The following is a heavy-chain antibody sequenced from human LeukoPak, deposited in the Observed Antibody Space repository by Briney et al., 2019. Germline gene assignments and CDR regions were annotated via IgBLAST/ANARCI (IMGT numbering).Heavy chain of an antibody. Sequence: ASVKVSCRASGYTFTAYYIHWVRQAPGQGLEWMGWINPNNGYTSLPQRFQGRVTMTRDTSIITAYMELSSLTSDDTGMYYCARGPTSGLDIWGQGTMVTVSS. J-gene: IGHJ3*02. CDR2: INPNNGYT. CDR1: GYTFTAYY. CDR3: ARGPTSGLDI. V-gene: IGHV1-2*02.